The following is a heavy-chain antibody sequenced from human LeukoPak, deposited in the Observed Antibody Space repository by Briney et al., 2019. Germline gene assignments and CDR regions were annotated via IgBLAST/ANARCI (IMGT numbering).Heavy chain of an antibody. J-gene: IGHJ4*02. V-gene: IGHV4-34*01. CDR1: GGSFSGYY. CDR3: ARGVSGSTMVRGVIISEIYFDY. CDR2: INHSGST. D-gene: IGHD3-10*01. Sequence: PSETLSLTCAVYGGSFSGYYWSWIRQPPGKGLEWIGEINHSGSTNYNPSLKSRVTISVDTSKNQFSLKLSSVTAVDTAVYYCARGVSGSTMVRGVIISEIYFDYWGQGTLVTVSS.